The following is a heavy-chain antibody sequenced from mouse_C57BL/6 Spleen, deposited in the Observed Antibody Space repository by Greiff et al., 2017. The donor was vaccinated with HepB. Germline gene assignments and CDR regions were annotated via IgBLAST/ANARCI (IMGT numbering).Heavy chain of an antibody. CDR2: ISSGGSYT. CDR1: GFTFSSYG. D-gene: IGHD3-2*02. Sequence: EVQVVESGGDLVKPGGSLKLSCAASGFTFSSYGMSWVRQTPDKRLEWVATISSGGSYTYYPDSVKGRFTISRDNAKNTLYLQMSSLKSEDTAVYYCATHQVAAVFVYWGQGTLLTVSA. V-gene: IGHV5-6*01. CDR3: ATHQVAAVFVY. J-gene: IGHJ3*01.